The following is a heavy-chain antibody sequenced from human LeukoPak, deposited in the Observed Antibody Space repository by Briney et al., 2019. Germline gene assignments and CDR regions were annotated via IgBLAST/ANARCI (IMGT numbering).Heavy chain of an antibody. Sequence: PGGSLRLSCAASGFTFSTYDMYWVRQAPGKGLEWVASIRNDGSNKYYADSVKGRFTISRDNSKNTLYLQMNSLRAEDTAVYYCAKWSPKKYYYDSRGYTFDYWGQGTLVTVSS. CDR2: IRNDGSNK. D-gene: IGHD3-22*01. CDR1: GFTFSTYD. CDR3: AKWSPKKYYYDSRGYTFDY. J-gene: IGHJ4*02. V-gene: IGHV3-30*02.